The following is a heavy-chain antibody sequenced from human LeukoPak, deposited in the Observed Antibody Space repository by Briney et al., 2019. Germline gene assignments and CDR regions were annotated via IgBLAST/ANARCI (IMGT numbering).Heavy chain of an antibody. J-gene: IGHJ4*02. Sequence: SETLSLTCAVYGGSFSGYYWSWIRQPPGKGLEWIGEINHSGSTNYNPSLKSRVTISVDTSKNQFSLKLSPVTAADTAVYYCARGRWGYDILTGYYSSYTLDYWGQGTLVTVSS. D-gene: IGHD3-9*01. CDR2: INHSGST. CDR1: GGSFSGYY. V-gene: IGHV4-34*01. CDR3: ARGRWGYDILTGYYSSYTLDY.